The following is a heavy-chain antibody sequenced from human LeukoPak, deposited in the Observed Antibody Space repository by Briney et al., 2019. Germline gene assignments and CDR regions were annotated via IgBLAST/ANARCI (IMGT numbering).Heavy chain of an antibody. CDR2: IIPILGTA. CDR3: ASGYCSSTSCRDYYYYYYMDV. CDR1: GGTFSSYA. Sequence: ASVKVSCKASGGTFSSYAISWVRQAPGQGLEWMGGIIPILGTANYAQKFQGRVTITADESTSTAYMELSSLRSEDTAVYYRASGYCSSTSCRDYYYYYYMDVWGKGTTVTISS. V-gene: IGHV1-69*13. J-gene: IGHJ6*03. D-gene: IGHD2-2*01.